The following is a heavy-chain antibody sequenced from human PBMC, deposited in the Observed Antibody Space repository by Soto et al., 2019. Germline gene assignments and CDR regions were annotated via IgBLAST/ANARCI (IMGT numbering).Heavy chain of an antibody. V-gene: IGHV3-21*01. CDR3: AREDSIIIPAVSDF. J-gene: IGHJ4*02. Sequence: GGSLRLSCTVSGFAFNNYGINWVRQAPGQGLEWVSSISKSDYTYYSDSVKGRFTISRDNAMNSVSLQMNTLRVEDTAVYNCAREDSIIIPAVSDFWGQGTLVTVSS. CDR1: GFAFNNYG. CDR2: ISKSDYT. D-gene: IGHD2-2*01.